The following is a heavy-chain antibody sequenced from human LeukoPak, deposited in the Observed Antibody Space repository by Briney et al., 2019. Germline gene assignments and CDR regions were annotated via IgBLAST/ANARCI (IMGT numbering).Heavy chain of an antibody. V-gene: IGHV4-34*01. D-gene: IGHD4-17*01. CDR3: ARRGTVTRRDTYFQH. CDR1: GGSFSGYY. Sequence: SETLSLTCAVYGGSFSGYYWSWIRQPPGKGLEWIGEINHSGSTNYNPSLKSRVTISVDTSKNQFSLKLSSVTAADTAVYYCARRGTVTRRDTYFQHWGQGTLVTVSS. CDR2: INHSGST. J-gene: IGHJ1*01.